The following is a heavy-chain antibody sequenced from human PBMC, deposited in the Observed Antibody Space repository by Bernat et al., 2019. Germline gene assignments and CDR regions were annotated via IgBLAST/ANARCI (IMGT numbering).Heavy chain of an antibody. J-gene: IGHJ4*02. CDR3: AKDLSTAAAGTGY. Sequence: QVQLVESGGGVVQPGRSLRLSCAASGFTFSSYAMHWVRQAPGKGLEWVAVISYDGSNKYYADSVKGRFTISRDNSKNTLYLQMNSLRAEDTAVYYCAKDLSTAAAGTGYWGQGTLVTVSS. D-gene: IGHD6-13*01. V-gene: IGHV3-30*07. CDR1: GFTFSSYA. CDR2: ISYDGSNK.